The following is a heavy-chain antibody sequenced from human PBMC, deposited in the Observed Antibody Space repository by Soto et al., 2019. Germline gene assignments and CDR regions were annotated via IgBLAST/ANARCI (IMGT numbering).Heavy chain of an antibody. V-gene: IGHV1-3*01. J-gene: IGHJ3*02. Sequence: QVQLVQSGAEVKKPGASVKVSCKASGYTFTSYAMHWVRQAPGQRLEWMGWINAGNGNTKYSQKFQGRVTITRDTSASTAYMELSSLSSADTAVYYCATAIADDAFDIWGRGTMVTVSS. CDR3: ATAIADDAFDI. CDR1: GYTFTSYA. D-gene: IGHD2-2*01. CDR2: INAGNGNT.